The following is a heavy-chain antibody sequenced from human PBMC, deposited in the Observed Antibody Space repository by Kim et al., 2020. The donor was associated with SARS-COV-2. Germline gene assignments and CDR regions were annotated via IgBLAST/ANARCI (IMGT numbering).Heavy chain of an antibody. J-gene: IGHJ6*02. CDR3: ARLTATVTNYYYYGMDV. Sequence: SVKVSCKASGGTFNNYAITWVRQAPGQGLEWMGGIIPIFGTAHYAQKFQGRVTITADESTSTAYMELSSLRSEETAVYYCARLTATVTNYYYYGMDVWGQGTAVTVSS. D-gene: IGHD5-18*01. V-gene: IGHV1-69*13. CDR2: IIPIFGTA. CDR1: GGTFNNYA.